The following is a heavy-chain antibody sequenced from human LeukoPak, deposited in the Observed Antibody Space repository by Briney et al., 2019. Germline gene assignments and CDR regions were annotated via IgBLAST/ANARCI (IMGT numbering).Heavy chain of an antibody. D-gene: IGHD3-3*01. CDR1: GFTFSDYY. J-gene: IGHJ4*02. CDR3: AKGQYYDFWSGYYGVDY. V-gene: IGHV3-11*04. Sequence: TGGSLRLSCAASGFTFSDYYMSWIRQAPGKGLEWVSYISSSGSTIYYADSVKGRFTISRDNAKNSLYLQMNSLRAEDTAVYYCAKGQYYDFWSGYYGVDYWGQGTLVTVSS. CDR2: ISSSGSTI.